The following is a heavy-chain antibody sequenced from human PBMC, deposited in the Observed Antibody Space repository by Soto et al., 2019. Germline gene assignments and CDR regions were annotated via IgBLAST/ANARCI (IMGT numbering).Heavy chain of an antibody. D-gene: IGHD1-1*01. CDR2: IIPIFGTA. Sequence: QVQLVQSGAEVKKPGSSVKVSCKASGGTFSSYAISWVRQAPGQGLEWMGGIIPIFGTANYAQKFQGRVTITADESTSTAYIELSSLRSEDTAVYYCARDLEGNNLRSPPCYWGQGTLVTVSS. CDR3: ARDLEGNNLRSPPCY. V-gene: IGHV1-69*01. J-gene: IGHJ4*02. CDR1: GGTFSSYA.